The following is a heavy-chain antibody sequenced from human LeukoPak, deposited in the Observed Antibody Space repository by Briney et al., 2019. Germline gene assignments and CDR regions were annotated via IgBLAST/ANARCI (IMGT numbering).Heavy chain of an antibody. CDR2: IYYSGST. Sequence: SETLSLTCTVSGGSISSYYWSWIRQPPGKGLEWIGYIYYSGSTNYNPSLKSRVTISVDTSKNQFSLKLSSVTAADTAVYYCARGGLWFGELYEYYFDCWGQGTLVTVSS. V-gene: IGHV4-59*01. J-gene: IGHJ4*02. D-gene: IGHD3-10*01. CDR1: GGSISSYY. CDR3: ARGGLWFGELYEYYFDC.